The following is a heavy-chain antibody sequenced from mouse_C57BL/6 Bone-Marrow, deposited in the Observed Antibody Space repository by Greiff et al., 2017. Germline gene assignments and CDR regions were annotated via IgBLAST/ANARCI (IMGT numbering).Heavy chain of an antibody. CDR2: IDPENGDT. J-gene: IGHJ1*03. CDR1: GFNIKDDY. D-gene: IGHD1-1*01. V-gene: IGHV14-4*01. CDR3: TTSTAVVADWYFDV. Sequence: VQLKQSGAELVRPGASVKLSCTASGFNIKDDYMHWVKQRPEQGLEWIGWIDPENGDTEYASKFQGKATITADTTSNTAYLQLSSLTSEDTAVYYCTTSTAVVADWYFDVWGTGTTVTVSS.